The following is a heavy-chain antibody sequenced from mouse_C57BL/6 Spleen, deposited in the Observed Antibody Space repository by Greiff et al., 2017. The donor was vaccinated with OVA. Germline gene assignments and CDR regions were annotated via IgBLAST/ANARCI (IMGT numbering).Heavy chain of an antibody. CDR2: IHPNSGST. V-gene: IGHV1-64*01. CDR3: ARAYGSSSFWFDN. Sequence: QVQLQQPGAELVKPGASVKLSCKASGYTFTSYWMHWVKQRPGQGLEWIGMIHPNSGSTNYNEKFKSKATLTVDKSSSTAYMQLSSLTSEDSAVYYCARAYGSSSFWFDNWGQGTTLTVSS. CDR1: GYTFTSYW. D-gene: IGHD1-1*01. J-gene: IGHJ2*01.